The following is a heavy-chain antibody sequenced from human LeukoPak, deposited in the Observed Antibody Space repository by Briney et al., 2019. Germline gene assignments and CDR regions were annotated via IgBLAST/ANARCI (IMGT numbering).Heavy chain of an antibody. V-gene: IGHV3-30-3*01. CDR2: ISYDGSNK. Sequence: GGSLRLSCAASGFTFSSYAMHWVRQAPGKGLEWVAVISYDGSNKYYADSVKGRFTISRDNSKNTLYLQMNSLRAEDTAVYYCARDGGRGYSGYAGLAMYYWGQGTLVTVSS. CDR3: ARDGGRGYSGYAGLAMYY. D-gene: IGHD5-12*01. CDR1: GFTFSSYA. J-gene: IGHJ4*02.